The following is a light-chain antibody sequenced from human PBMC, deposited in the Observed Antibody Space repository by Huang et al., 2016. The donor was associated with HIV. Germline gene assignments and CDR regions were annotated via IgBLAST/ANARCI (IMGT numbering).Light chain of an antibody. J-gene: IGKJ1*01. CDR1: QTVNSN. Sequence: EIVMTQSPATLSVSPGERATLSCRASQTVNSNLAWYQHKPGQAPRLLIYEAATRDTGVPARFSGSGSGTKFTLTISSLQSEGFAVYYCQQYNNWLAFGQGTKVEIK. V-gene: IGKV3-15*01. CDR2: EAA. CDR3: QQYNNWLA.